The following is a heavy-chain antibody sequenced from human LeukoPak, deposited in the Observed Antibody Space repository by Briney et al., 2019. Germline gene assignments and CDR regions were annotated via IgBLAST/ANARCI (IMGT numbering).Heavy chain of an antibody. CDR2: MNPNSGNT. D-gene: IGHD6-13*01. Sequence: GASVKVSCEASGYTFTNYDINWVRQATGQGLEWMGWMNPNSGNTGYAQKFQGRVTMTRNTSISTAYMELSSLRSEDTAVYYCARSLGAAGTNWFDPWGQGTLVTVSS. V-gene: IGHV1-8*01. CDR3: ARSLGAAGTNWFDP. CDR1: GYTFTNYD. J-gene: IGHJ5*02.